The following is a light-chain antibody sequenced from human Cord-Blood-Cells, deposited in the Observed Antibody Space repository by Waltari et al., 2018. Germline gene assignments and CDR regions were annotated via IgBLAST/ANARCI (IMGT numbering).Light chain of an antibody. Sequence: QSALTQPASASGSPGQSITISSAGTSSDVGGYNYVSWYQPPPGKAPKLMIYDVSNRPSGVSNRFSGSKSGNTASLTISGLQAEDEADYYFSSYTSSSTVVFGGGTKLTVL. V-gene: IGLV2-14*01. CDR1: SSDVGGYNY. J-gene: IGLJ2*01. CDR2: DVS. CDR3: SSYTSSSTVV.